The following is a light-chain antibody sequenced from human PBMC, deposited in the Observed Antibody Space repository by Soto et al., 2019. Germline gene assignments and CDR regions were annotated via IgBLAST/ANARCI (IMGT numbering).Light chain of an antibody. Sequence: AVLLTQSPASFSASPGDRATLTCRASQDIHNYLASCQQLHGKAPTLLLYAASILQTGGPSRFSGSGSGTDFTLTIDGLQSEDFATYFCHHYYSYPRTFGQGTTVEI. CDR2: AAS. CDR3: HHYYSYPRT. J-gene: IGKJ1*01. V-gene: IGKV1-8*01. CDR1: QDIHNY.